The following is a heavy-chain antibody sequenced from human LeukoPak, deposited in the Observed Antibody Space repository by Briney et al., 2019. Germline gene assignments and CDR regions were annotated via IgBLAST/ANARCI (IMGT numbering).Heavy chain of an antibody. J-gene: IGHJ4*02. D-gene: IGHD3-3*01. Sequence: SETLSLTCAVYGGSFSGYYWSWIRQPPGKGLEWIGEINHSGSTNYNPSLKSRVTISVDTSKNQFSLKLSSVTAADTAVYYCAARYKGYYDFWSGSLCYFDYWGQGTLVTVSS. CDR1: GGSFSGYY. V-gene: IGHV4-34*01. CDR3: AARYKGYYDFWSGSLCYFDY. CDR2: INHSGST.